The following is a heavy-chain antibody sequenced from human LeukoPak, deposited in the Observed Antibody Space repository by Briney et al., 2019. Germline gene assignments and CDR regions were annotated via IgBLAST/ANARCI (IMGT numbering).Heavy chain of an antibody. V-gene: IGHV4-59*01. J-gene: IGHJ4*02. D-gene: IGHD3-16*01. CDR1: GDSISSYY. CDR3: ARGGGTLDY. CDR2: IYDSGKT. Sequence: KPSETLSLTCTVSGDSISSYYWSWIRQPPGKGLEWLGYIYDSGKTNYNASLISRVTISVDTSKNQFSLKLTSVTPADTAVYYCARGGGTLDYWGQGTLVTVSS.